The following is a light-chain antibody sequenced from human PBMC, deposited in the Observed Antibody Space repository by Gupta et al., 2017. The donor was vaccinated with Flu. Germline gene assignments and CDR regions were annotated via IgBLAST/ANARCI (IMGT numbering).Light chain of an antibody. J-gene: IGKJ2*01. CDR2: GAS. V-gene: IGKV3-15*01. CDR1: QSVGIN. Sequence: EIVMTQSPATLSVSPGERATLSCRASQSVGINLAWYQQRPGQAPRLLIYGASSRATGFPARFSASGSGSEFTLTISSLQSEDLAAYYCHQYHDWPYTFGQGTKLEIK. CDR3: HQYHDWPYT.